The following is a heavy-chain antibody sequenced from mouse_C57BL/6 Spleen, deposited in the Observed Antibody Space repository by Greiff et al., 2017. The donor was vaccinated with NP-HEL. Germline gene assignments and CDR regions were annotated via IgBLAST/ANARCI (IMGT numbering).Heavy chain of an antibody. CDR2: ISYDGSN. D-gene: IGHD1-1*01. Sequence: DVKLQESGPGLVKPSQSLSLTCSVTGYSITSGYYWNWIRQLPGNKLEWMGYISYDGSNNYNPSLKNRISITRDTSKNQFFLKLNSVTTEYTATYYCARDLRDYAMDYWGQGTSVTVSS. CDR1: GYSITSGYY. J-gene: IGHJ4*01. V-gene: IGHV3-6*01. CDR3: ARDLRDYAMDY.